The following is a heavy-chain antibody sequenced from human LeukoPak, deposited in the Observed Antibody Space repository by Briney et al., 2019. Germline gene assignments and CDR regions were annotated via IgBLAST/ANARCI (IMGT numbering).Heavy chain of an antibody. Sequence: SETLSLTCTVSGGSISSYYWSWIRQPPGKGLEWIGYIYYSGSTNYNPSLKSRVTISVDTSKNQFPLKLSSVTAADTAVYYCARVVSGTFDYWGQGTLVTVSS. CDR1: GGSISSYY. V-gene: IGHV4-59*01. J-gene: IGHJ4*02. CDR2: IYYSGST. D-gene: IGHD2/OR15-2a*01. CDR3: ARVVSGTFDY.